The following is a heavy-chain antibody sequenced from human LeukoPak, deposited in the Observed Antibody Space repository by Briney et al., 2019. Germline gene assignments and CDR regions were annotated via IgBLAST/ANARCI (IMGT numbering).Heavy chain of an antibody. CDR3: ARGQSHYDSSGPDPYYFDY. CDR1: GGSISSGGYS. V-gene: IGHV4-30-2*01. Sequence: SETLSLTCAVSGGSISSGGYSWSWIRQPPGKGLEWIGYIYHSGSTYYNPSLKSRVTISVDRSKNQFSLKLSSVTAADTAVYYCARGQSHYDSSGPDPYYFDYWGQGTLVTVSS. D-gene: IGHD3-22*01. CDR2: IYHSGST. J-gene: IGHJ4*02.